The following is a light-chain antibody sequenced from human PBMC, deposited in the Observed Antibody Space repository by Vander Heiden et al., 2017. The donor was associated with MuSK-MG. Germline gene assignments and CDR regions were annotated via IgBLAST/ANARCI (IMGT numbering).Light chain of an antibody. V-gene: IGKV3-20*01. CDR1: QNVGSSY. CDR3: HQYGSSPPYT. J-gene: IGKJ2*01. Sequence: EIVLTQSPGNLSLSPGERATPSCRASQNVGSSYLAWYQQKPGQAPRLLIYGASSRATGIPDRFSGGGSGTDFTLTISRLEPEDFAVYYCHQYGSSPPYTFGQGTNLEIK. CDR2: GAS.